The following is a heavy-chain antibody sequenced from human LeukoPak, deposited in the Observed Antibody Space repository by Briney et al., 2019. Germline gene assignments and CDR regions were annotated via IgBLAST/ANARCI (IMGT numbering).Heavy chain of an antibody. V-gene: IGHV1-69*05. J-gene: IGHJ5*02. Sequence: GASVKVSCKASGGTFSSYAISWVRQAPGQGLEWMGGIIPIFGTANYAQKFQGRVTITTDESTSTAYMELSSLRSEDTAVYYCARSGGLIFGVVISLLKYNWFDPWGRGTLVTVSS. CDR3: ARSGGLIFGVVISLLKYNWFDP. D-gene: IGHD3-3*01. CDR2: IIPIFGTA. CDR1: GGTFSSYA.